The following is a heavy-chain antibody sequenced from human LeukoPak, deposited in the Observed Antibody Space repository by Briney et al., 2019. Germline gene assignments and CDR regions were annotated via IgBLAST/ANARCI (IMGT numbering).Heavy chain of an antibody. V-gene: IGHV3-48*04. CDR1: GFTFSSYT. CDR3: ARGPPLFDP. CDR2: IDLSGSTL. J-gene: IGHJ5*02. Sequence: RGSLRLSCAASGFTFSSYTMNWVRQAPGKGLEWVSYIDLSGSTLYYVDSVKGRFTISRDNAKNSLYLQMNSLRAEDTAVYYCARGPPLFDPWGQGTLVAVSS.